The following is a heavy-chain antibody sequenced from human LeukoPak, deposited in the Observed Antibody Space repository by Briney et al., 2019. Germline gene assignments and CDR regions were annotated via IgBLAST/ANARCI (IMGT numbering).Heavy chain of an antibody. V-gene: IGHV3-30*02. CDR1: GFTFSSYG. CDR3: ARQWYGSGSYYKRSHDSLRRFDY. D-gene: IGHD3-10*01. J-gene: IGHJ4*02. Sequence: GGSLRLSCAASGFTFSSYGMHWVRQAPGKGLEWVAFIRYDGSNKYYADSVKGRFTISRDNSKNTLYLQMNSLRADDTAVYYCARQWYGSGSYYKRSHDSLRRFDYWGQGTLVTVSS. CDR2: IRYDGSNK.